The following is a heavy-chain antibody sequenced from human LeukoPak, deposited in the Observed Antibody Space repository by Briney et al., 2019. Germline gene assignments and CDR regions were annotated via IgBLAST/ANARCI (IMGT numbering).Heavy chain of an antibody. Sequence: PGGSLRLSCAASGFTVSSNYMGWVRQAPGKGLEWVSVIYSGGSTYYADSVKGRFTISRDNSKNTLYLQMNSLRAEDTAVYYCATYSSSSTSPGYYYYYMDVWGKGTTVTVSS. D-gene: IGHD6-6*01. CDR3: ATYSSSSTSPGYYYYYMDV. CDR2: IYSGGST. J-gene: IGHJ6*03. V-gene: IGHV3-66*02. CDR1: GFTVSSNY.